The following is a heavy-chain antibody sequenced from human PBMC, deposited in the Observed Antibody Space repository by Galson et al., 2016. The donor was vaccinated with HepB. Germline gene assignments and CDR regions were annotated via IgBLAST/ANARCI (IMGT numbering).Heavy chain of an antibody. CDR1: GFVFSDYF. CDR3: ARDLLFSCGYYDFFDF. Sequence: SLRLSCAASGFVFSDYFMSWIRQVPGKGLEWVSFISDSGSSRLYADSVKGRFTISRDTAKNSVYLQMNGQRIEDTAVYYCARDLLFSCGYYDFFDFWGQGTMVTVS. J-gene: IGHJ3*01. CDR2: ISDSGSSR. V-gene: IGHV3-11*01. D-gene: IGHD3-22*01.